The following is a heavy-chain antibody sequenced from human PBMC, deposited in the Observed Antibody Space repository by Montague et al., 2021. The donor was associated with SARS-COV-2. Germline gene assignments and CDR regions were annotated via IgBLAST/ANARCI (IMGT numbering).Heavy chain of an antibody. D-gene: IGHD3-10*01. CDR1: GGSLSGYY. Sequence: SETLSLICAVYGGSLSGYYWSWIRRPPEKGLEWIGEINHRANTKYNPSLKSPVTISIDTSKNQFSLKMTSVTAADTATYYCASGIYPSGSYYNRYYYGLNMWGPGTTVIVSS. CDR2: INHRANT. J-gene: IGHJ6*02. V-gene: IGHV4-34*01. CDR3: ASGIYPSGSYYNRYYYGLNM.